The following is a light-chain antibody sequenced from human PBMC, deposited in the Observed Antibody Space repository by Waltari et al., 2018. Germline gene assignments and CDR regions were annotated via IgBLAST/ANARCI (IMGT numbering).Light chain of an antibody. CDR3: SSYTSSSTEV. V-gene: IGLV2-14*03. CDR1: SSDVGGYNY. Sequence: QSALTQPASVSGSPGQSITISCTGTSSDVGGYNYVSWYQQHPGKAPNLMVYDVSNRPSGVSNRFSGSKSGNTASLTISGRQAEDEADYYCSSYTSSSTEVFGGGTKLTVL. CDR2: DVS. J-gene: IGLJ3*02.